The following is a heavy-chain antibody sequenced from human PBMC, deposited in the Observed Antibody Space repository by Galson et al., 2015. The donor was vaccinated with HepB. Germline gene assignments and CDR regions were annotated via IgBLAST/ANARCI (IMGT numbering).Heavy chain of an antibody. V-gene: IGHV3-23*01. CDR2: ISGSGGNI. Sequence: SLRLSCAASGFTFSSYAWVRQAPGKGLEWVSTISGSGGNIYYADSVKGRFTISRDNSKNTMYLQMNSLRAEDTAVYYFATTRSRWSYFDYWGQGTLVTVSS. CDR1: GFTFSSYA. J-gene: IGHJ4*02. D-gene: IGHD6-13*01. CDR3: ATTRSRWSYFDY.